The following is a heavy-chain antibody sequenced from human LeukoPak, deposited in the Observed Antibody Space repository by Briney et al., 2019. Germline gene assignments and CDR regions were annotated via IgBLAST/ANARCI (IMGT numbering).Heavy chain of an antibody. D-gene: IGHD1-14*01. Sequence: SETLSLTGTVSGGSISSSSYYWGWIRQPPGKGLGWIGSIYYSGSTYYNPSLKSRVTISVDTSKNQFSLKLSSVTAADTAVYYCARDQDLKGPYHDAFDIWGQGTMVTVSS. CDR1: GGSISSSSYY. CDR2: IYYSGST. CDR3: ARDQDLKGPYHDAFDI. J-gene: IGHJ3*02. V-gene: IGHV4-39*07.